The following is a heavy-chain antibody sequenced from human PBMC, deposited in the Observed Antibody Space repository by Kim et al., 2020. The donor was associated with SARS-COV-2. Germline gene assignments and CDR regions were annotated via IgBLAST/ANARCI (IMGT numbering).Heavy chain of an antibody. D-gene: IGHD6-19*01. Sequence: GGSLRLSCAASGFTFSGSSMHWVRQASGKGLEWVGRIRSKANSYATAYAASVKGRFTISRDDSKNTAYLQMNSLKTEDTAVYYCTRHLDPYISGWNYYYYYGMDVWGQGTTVPVSS. CDR1: GFTFSGSS. CDR2: IRSKANSYAT. V-gene: IGHV3-73*01. J-gene: IGHJ6*02. CDR3: TRHLDPYISGWNYYYYYGMDV.